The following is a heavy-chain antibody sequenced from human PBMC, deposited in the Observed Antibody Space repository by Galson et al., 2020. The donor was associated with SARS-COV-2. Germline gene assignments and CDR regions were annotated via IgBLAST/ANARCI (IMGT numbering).Heavy chain of an antibody. Sequence: SETLSLTCTVSGGSISSYYWSWIRQPPGKGLEWIGYIYYSGSTNYNPSLKSRVTISVDTSKNQFSLKLSSVTAADTAVYYCARGFDYWGKGTLVTVSS. CDR3: ARGFDY. CDR1: GGSISSYY. V-gene: IGHV4-59*01. CDR2: IYYSGST. J-gene: IGHJ4*02.